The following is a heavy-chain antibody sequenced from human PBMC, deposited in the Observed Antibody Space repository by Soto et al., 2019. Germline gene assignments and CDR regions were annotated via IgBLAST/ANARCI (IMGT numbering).Heavy chain of an antibody. CDR1: GFTFSSYA. V-gene: IGHV3-30-3*01. D-gene: IGHD4-17*01. Sequence: QVQLVESGGGVVQPGRSLRLSCAASGFTFSSYAMHWVRQAPGKGLEWVAVISYDGSNKYYADSVKGRFTISRENSKNTLSLQMNSLRAEDTAVYYCARVRGLRRGYYYFGMDVWGQGTTVTVSS. CDR2: ISYDGSNK. CDR3: ARVRGLRRGYYYFGMDV. J-gene: IGHJ6*02.